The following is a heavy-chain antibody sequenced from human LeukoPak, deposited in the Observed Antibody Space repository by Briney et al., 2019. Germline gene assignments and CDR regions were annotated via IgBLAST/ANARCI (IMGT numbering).Heavy chain of an antibody. V-gene: IGHV3-30*02. D-gene: IGHD2-2*01. Sequence: PGGSLRLSCAASGFTFSSYGMHWVRQAPGKGLEWVAFIRYDGSNKYYADSVKGRFTISRDNSKNTLYLQMNSLRAEDTAVYFVVVPAAPFDYWGQGTLVTVSS. CDR1: GFTFSSYG. CDR2: IRYDGSNK. J-gene: IGHJ4*02. CDR3: VVPAAPFDY.